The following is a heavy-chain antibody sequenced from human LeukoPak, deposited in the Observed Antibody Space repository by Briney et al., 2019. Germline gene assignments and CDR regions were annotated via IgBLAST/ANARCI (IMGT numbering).Heavy chain of an antibody. CDR1: GGSISSSTYY. D-gene: IGHD5-18*01. J-gene: IGHJ4*02. Sequence: SKTLSLTCTVSGGSISSSTYYWGWIRQPPGKGLEWIGSIYHSGSTYYSPSLKSRVTISVDTSKNQFSLKLSSVSAADTAVYYCARHGRGIQLWCDYWGQGTLVTVSS. CDR2: IYHSGST. CDR3: ARHGRGIQLWCDY. V-gene: IGHV4-39*01.